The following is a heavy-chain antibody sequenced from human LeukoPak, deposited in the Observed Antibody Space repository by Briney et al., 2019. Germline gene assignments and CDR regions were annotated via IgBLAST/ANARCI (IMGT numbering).Heavy chain of an antibody. CDR3: ARVTVSSSEVIFDY. CDR1: GFTFSNYW. V-gene: IGHV3-74*01. D-gene: IGHD1-20*01. J-gene: IGHJ4*02. Sequence: TGGSLRLSCAASGFTFSNYWMHWVRQAPGKALVWVSRINSDGSTITYADSVKGRFTISRDNAKNTLYLQMNSLRAEDTAVYYCARVTVSSSEVIFDYWGQGSLVTVSS. CDR2: INSDGSTI.